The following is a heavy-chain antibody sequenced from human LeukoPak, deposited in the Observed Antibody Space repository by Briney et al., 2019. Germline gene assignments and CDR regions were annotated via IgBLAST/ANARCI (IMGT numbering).Heavy chain of an antibody. CDR3: AGSASHSWFDP. J-gene: IGHJ5*02. CDR1: GFTFSSYW. V-gene: IGHV3-74*01. Sequence: GGSLRLSCAASGFTFSSYWMHWVRQVPGKGLVWVSRINSDGSSTSYADSVKGRFTISRDNAKNTLYLQMNSLRVEDTAVYYCAGSASHSWFDPWGQGTLVTVSS. CDR2: INSDGSST. D-gene: IGHD2-2*01.